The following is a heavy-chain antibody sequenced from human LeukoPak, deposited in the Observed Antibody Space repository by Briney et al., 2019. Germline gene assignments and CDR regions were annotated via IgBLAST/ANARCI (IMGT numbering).Heavy chain of an antibody. CDR3: ASGTTVVTPGRYYFDY. Sequence: PGGSLRLSCAASGFTFSNYGIHWVRQAPGKGLEWVSSISSNSNYIYYADSVKGRFTTSRDNAKNSLYLQMNSLRAEDTAVYYCASGTTVVTPGRYYFDYWGQGALVTVSS. CDR1: GFTFSNYG. J-gene: IGHJ4*02. V-gene: IGHV3-21*01. CDR2: ISSNSNYI. D-gene: IGHD4-23*01.